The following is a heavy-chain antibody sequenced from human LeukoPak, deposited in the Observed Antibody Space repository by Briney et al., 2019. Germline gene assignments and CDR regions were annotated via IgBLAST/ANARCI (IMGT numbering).Heavy chain of an antibody. CDR3: ARVPPGYSSSWFDI. Sequence: SETLSLTCAVYGGSFSGYYWSWIRQPAGKGLEWIGRIYTSGSTNYNPSLKSRVTMSVDTSKNQFSLKLSSVIAADTAVYYCARVPPGYSSSWFDIWGQGTMVTVSS. CDR2: IYTSGST. CDR1: GGSFSGYY. D-gene: IGHD6-13*01. J-gene: IGHJ3*02. V-gene: IGHV4-59*10.